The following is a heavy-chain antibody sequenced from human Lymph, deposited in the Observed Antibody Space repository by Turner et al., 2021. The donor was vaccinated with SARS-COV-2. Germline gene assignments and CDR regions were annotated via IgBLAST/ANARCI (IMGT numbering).Heavy chain of an antibody. V-gene: IGHV4-39*01. Sequence: QLQLQESGPGLVKPSETLSLTCTVSGGSISSSSYYWGWIRQPPGKGLEWIGNIYYSGSTYYNPSLKSRVTISVDTSKNQFSLKLSSVTAADTAVYYCVRLVRRAEYYFDYWGQGTLVTVSS. CDR1: GGSISSSSYY. CDR3: VRLVRRAEYYFDY. J-gene: IGHJ4*02. CDR2: IYYSGST. D-gene: IGHD3-10*01.